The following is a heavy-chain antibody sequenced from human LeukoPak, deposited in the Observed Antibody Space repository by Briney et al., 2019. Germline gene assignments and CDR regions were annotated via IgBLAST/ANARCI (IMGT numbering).Heavy chain of an antibody. CDR3: TRMFYYGSSGYYPDH. CDR2: SRNKGRGDST. V-gene: IGHV3-72*01. Sequence: QPGGSLSLSCAASGFTFSDHHMDWVRQAPGKGLEWIGRSRNKGRGDSTVYAPSVEGRFTISRDEPKNSLYLQMNSLKTEDTAVYYCTRMFYYGSSGYYPDHWGQGTLVTVSS. D-gene: IGHD3-22*01. J-gene: IGHJ4*02. CDR1: GFTFSDHH.